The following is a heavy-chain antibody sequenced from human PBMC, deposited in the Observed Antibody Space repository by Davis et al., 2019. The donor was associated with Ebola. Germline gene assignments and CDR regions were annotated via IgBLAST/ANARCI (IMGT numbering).Heavy chain of an antibody. Sequence: ASVKVSCKAFGYSFTPYTIHWVRQAPGQRLEWMGWASDRSTKDSWSFQGRLTLTRDTSVTTAYMELNSLTSEDTAMYYCARGVGSSWFDPWGQGTLVTVSS. CDR1: GYSFTPYT. CDR3: ARGVGSSWFDP. V-gene: IGHV1-3*01. J-gene: IGHJ5*02. CDR2: ASDRST. D-gene: IGHD3-10*01.